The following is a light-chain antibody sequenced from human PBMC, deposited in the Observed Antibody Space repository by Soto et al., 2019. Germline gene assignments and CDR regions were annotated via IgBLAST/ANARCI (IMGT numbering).Light chain of an antibody. CDR3: MEATHWPYT. V-gene: IGKV2-30*01. Sequence: VMTQSPLSLPVTLGQPASISCKSSQNLLYSDGNTYLNWFQQRPGQSPRRLIAKVSNRDSGGPDRFGGSGSGSDFTLKISRVEAEDVVIYYCMEATHWPYTFGQGTKLEI. CDR1: QNLLYSDGNTY. CDR2: KVS. J-gene: IGKJ2*01.